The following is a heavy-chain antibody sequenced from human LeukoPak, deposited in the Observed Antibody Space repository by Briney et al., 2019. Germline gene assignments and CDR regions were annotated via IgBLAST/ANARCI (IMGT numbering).Heavy chain of an antibody. CDR3: ARTIRYFDWLSYYFDY. Sequence: PSETLSLTCTVSGGSISSYYWSWIRQPPGKGLEWIGYIYYSGSTNYNPSLKSRVTISVDTPKNQFSLKLSSVTAADTAVYYCARTIRYFDWLSYYFDYWGQGTLVTVSS. CDR1: GGSISSYY. J-gene: IGHJ4*02. CDR2: IYYSGST. V-gene: IGHV4-59*01. D-gene: IGHD3-9*01.